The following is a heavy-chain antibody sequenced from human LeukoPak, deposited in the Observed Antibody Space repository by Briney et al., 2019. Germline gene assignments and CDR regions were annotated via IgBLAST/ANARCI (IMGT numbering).Heavy chain of an antibody. D-gene: IGHD2-2*01. Sequence: SETLSLTCAVSGYSISSRYYWGWIRQPPGKGLEWIGSIYHGGITFYNPSLKSQVTISIDTSKNQFSLRLTSVTAADTAVYYCARHIGRCTTCYPNWFDLWGQGTLVTVSS. J-gene: IGHJ5*02. CDR1: GYSISSRYY. CDR3: ARHIGRCTTCYPNWFDL. CDR2: IYHGGIT. V-gene: IGHV4-38-2*01.